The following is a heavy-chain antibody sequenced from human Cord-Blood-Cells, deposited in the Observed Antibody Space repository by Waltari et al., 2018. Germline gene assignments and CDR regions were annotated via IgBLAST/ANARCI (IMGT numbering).Heavy chain of an antibody. V-gene: IGHV1-8*03. J-gene: IGHJ4*02. CDR2: MNPNSGNT. Sequence: QVQLVQSGAEVKKPGAAVKVSCKASGYTCNSYDTTLTRQATGQGLEWMGWMNPNSGNTGYAQKFQGRVTITRNTSISTAYMELSSLRSEDTAVYYCARGPNSSSYYFDYWGQGTLVTVSS. CDR1: GYTCNSYD. D-gene: IGHD6-6*01. CDR3: ARGPNSSSYYFDY.